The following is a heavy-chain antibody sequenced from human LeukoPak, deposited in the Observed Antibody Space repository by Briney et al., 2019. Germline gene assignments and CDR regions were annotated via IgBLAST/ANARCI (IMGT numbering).Heavy chain of an antibody. CDR2: IYTSGST. Sequence: SETLSLTWTVSGGSISSYYWSWIRQPAGKGLEWIGRIYTSGSTNYNPSLKSRVTMSVDTSKNQFSLKLSSVTAADTAVYYCARRLGYCSSTSCYLYWFDPWGQGTLVTVSS. D-gene: IGHD2-2*01. CDR1: GGSISSYY. V-gene: IGHV4-4*07. J-gene: IGHJ5*02. CDR3: ARRLGYCSSTSCYLYWFDP.